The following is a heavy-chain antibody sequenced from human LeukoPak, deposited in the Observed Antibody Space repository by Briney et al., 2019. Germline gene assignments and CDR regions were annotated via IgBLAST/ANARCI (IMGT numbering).Heavy chain of an antibody. CDR1: GYTFTSYG. V-gene: IGHV1-18*01. Sequence: ASVKVSCKASGYTFTSYGISWVRQAPGQGLEWMGWISAYNGNTNYAQKLQGRVTMTTDTSTSTAYMELRSLRSDDTAVYYCARAVNDGDYEGWFDPWGQGTLVTVSS. CDR3: ARAVNDGDYEGWFDP. CDR2: ISAYNGNT. J-gene: IGHJ5*02. D-gene: IGHD4-17*01.